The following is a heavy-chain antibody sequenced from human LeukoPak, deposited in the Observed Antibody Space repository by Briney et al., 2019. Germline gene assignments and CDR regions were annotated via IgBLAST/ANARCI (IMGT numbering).Heavy chain of an antibody. CDR3: ARARIAAAGTTPVYWFDP. V-gene: IGHV3-30-3*01. CDR2: ISYDGSNK. CDR1: GFTFSSYA. Sequence: AGGSLRLSCAASGFTFSSYAMHWVRQAPGKGLEWVAVISYDGSNKYYADSVKGRFTISRDNSKNTLYLQLSSLRAEDTAVYYCARARIAAAGTTPVYWFDPWGQGTLVTVSS. D-gene: IGHD6-13*01. J-gene: IGHJ5*02.